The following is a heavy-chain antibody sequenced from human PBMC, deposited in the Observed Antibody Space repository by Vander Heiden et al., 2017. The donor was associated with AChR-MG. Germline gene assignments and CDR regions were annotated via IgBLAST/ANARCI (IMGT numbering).Heavy chain of an antibody. D-gene: IGHD3-22*01. CDR2: ISSSSTYT. V-gene: IGHV3-11*06. Sequence: QVQLVESGGGFVKPGGSLRLSCAASGFTFSDYYMSWIRQAPGKGLEWVSDISSSSTYTNYADSVKGRCTISRDNAKNSLYLQMNSLRAEDTAVYYCAREAYNDSSGYDFDYWGQGTLVTVSS. CDR3: AREAYNDSSGYDFDY. CDR1: GFTFSDYY. J-gene: IGHJ4*02.